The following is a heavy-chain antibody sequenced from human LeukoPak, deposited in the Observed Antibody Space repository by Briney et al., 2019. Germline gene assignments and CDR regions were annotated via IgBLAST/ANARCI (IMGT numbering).Heavy chain of an antibody. V-gene: IGHV3-48*03. CDR1: GFTFSSYE. J-gene: IGHJ6*04. Sequence: GGSLRLSCAASGFTFSSYEMNWVRQAPGKGLEWVSYISSSGSTVHYADSVKGRFTISRDNAKNSLYLQMNSLRAEDTAVYYCAELGITMIGGVWGKGTTVTISS. CDR2: ISSSGSTV. CDR3: AELGITMIGGV. D-gene: IGHD3-10*02.